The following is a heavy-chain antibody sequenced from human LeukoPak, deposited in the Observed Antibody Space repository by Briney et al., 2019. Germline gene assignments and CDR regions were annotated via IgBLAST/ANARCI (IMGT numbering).Heavy chain of an antibody. CDR2: IYASGNT. D-gene: IGHD1-26*01. CDR1: GFSVSSASYY. V-gene: IGHV4-61*01. CDR3: AREGAGSKYAFDI. Sequence: SETLSLTCTVSGFSVSSASYYWTWIRQPPGKGLEWIGYIYASGNTNYNPSLKSRVTISVDTSKNQFSLKLSSVAAADTAVYYCAREGAGSKYAFDIWGQGTMVTVSS. J-gene: IGHJ3*02.